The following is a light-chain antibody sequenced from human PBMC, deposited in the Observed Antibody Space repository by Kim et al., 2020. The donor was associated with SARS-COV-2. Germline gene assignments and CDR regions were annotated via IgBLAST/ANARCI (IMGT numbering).Light chain of an antibody. CDR3: HVWDSNTAV. V-gene: IGLV3-9*01. CDR2: RDR. Sequence: VALEQTAKSTWGGSSIGAEIVHWYQQKPGKAPCLVIYRDRNRPAGIPKRFAGSKSGNTATLTISRAQAGDEADYYCHVWDSNTAVFGGGTQLTVL. J-gene: IGLJ3*02. CDR1: SIGAEI.